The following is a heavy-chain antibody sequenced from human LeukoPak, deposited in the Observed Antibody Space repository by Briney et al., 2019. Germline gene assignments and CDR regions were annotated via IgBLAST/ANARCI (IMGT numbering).Heavy chain of an antibody. CDR3: ARVSYGDYGYYYYMDV. CDR2: MNPNSGNT. J-gene: IGHJ6*03. D-gene: IGHD4-17*01. CDR1: GYTFTSYG. V-gene: IGHV1-8*02. Sequence: GASVKVSCKASGYTFTSYGISWVRQATGQGLEWMGWMNPNSGNTGYAQKFQGRVTMTRNTSISTAYMELSSLRSEDTAVYYCARVSYGDYGYYYYMDVWGKGTTVIVSS.